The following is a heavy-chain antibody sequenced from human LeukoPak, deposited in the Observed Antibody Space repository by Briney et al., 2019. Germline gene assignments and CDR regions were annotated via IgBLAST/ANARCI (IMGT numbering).Heavy chain of an antibody. D-gene: IGHD3-10*01. J-gene: IGHJ4*02. V-gene: IGHV3-23*01. Sequence: GGSLRLSCAASGFTFSSYALSWVRQAPGKELEWVSAISDSGDITYYADSVKGRFTISRDNSKFTLYLEMNSLRAEDTAVYYCAQLYYYGSGNPKPYDYWGQGTLVTVSS. CDR1: GFTFSSYA. CDR3: AQLYYYGSGNPKPYDY. CDR2: ISDSGDIT.